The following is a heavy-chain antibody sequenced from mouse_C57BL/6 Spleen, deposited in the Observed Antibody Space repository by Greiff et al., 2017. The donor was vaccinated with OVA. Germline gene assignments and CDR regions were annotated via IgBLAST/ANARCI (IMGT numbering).Heavy chain of an antibody. CDR3: ARGNDYSAWFAY. D-gene: IGHD2-4*01. CDR1: GYSFTGYY. CDR2: INPSTGGT. V-gene: IGHV1-42*01. Sequence: VQLKQSGPELVKPGASVKISCKASGYSFTGYYMNWVKQSPEKSLEWIGEINPSTGGTTYNQKFKAKATLTVDKSSSTAYMQLKSLTSEDSAVYYCARGNDYSAWFAYWGQGTLVTVSA. J-gene: IGHJ3*01.